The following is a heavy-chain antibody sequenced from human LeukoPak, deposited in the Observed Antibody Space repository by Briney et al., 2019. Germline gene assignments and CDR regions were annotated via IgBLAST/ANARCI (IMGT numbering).Heavy chain of an antibody. D-gene: IGHD2-21*02. V-gene: IGHV5-51*01. Sequence: GESLQISCNGSGYSFSNYWIGWVGQMPRKGLEWMGIIFPGDSNTRYSPSFQGQVTISADKSIRTAYLQWTSLKASDTAIYYCARQPLVRDCGGDCEFDYWGQGTRVSVSS. CDR3: ARQPLVRDCGGDCEFDY. CDR2: IFPGDSNT. J-gene: IGHJ4*02. CDR1: GYSFSNYW.